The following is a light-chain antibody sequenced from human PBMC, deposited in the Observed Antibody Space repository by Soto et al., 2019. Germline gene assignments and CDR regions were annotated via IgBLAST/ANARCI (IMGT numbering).Light chain of an antibody. Sequence: IQMTQSPSSLSASVRDRVTITCRASQDIGNDLGWYQQKPGKAPNRLIYAASSLRSGVPSRFSGSGSGTHFTLTIHSLQAEDSATYFCLQDYTYPWTFGQGTKVEIK. V-gene: IGKV1-6*02. CDR2: AAS. CDR3: LQDYTYPWT. CDR1: QDIGND. J-gene: IGKJ1*01.